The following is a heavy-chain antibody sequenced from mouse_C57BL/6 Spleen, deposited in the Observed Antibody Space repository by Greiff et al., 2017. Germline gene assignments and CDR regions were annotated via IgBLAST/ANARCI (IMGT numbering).Heavy chain of an antibody. CDR3: ARSEYYYGSSPSWFAY. J-gene: IGHJ3*01. Sequence: VKLQQSGAELVRPGTSVKMSCKASGYTFTNYWIGWAKQRPGHGLEWIGDIYPGGGYTNYNEKFKGKATLTADKSSSTAYMQFSSLTSEDSAIYYCARSEYYYGSSPSWFAYWGQGTLVTVSA. CDR2: IYPGGGYT. D-gene: IGHD1-1*01. CDR1: GYTFTNYW. V-gene: IGHV1-63*01.